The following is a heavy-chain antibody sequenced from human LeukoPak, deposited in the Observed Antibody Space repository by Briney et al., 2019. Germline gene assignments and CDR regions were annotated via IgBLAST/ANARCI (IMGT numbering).Heavy chain of an antibody. CDR1: GGSFSGYY. D-gene: IGHD6-6*01. CDR2: INHSGST. CDR3: ARLQGIAARPGDY. J-gene: IGHJ4*02. V-gene: IGHV4-34*01. Sequence: SETLSLTCAVYGGSFSGYYWSWIRQPPGKGLEWIGEINHSGSTNYNPSLKSRVTISVDTFKDQFSLKLSSVTAADTAVYYCARLQGIAARPGDYWGQGTLVTVSS.